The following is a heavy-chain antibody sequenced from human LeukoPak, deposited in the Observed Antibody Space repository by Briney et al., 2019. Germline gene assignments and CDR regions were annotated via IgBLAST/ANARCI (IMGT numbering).Heavy chain of an antibody. CDR3: ARVGEGVGATTEFDY. CDR1: GDSITYYY. V-gene: IGHV4-59*01. J-gene: IGHJ4*02. Sequence: SETLSLTCTVSGDSITYYYWSWIRQPPGKGLEWIGYIYYSGSTDYNPSLKSRVSISVDTSKNQFSLKLNSVTPADTAVYYCARVGEGVGATTEFDYWGQGTLVTVSS. D-gene: IGHD1-26*01. CDR2: IYYSGST.